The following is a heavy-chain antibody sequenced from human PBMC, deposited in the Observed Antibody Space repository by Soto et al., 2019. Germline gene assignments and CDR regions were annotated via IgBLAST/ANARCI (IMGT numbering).Heavy chain of an antibody. Sequence: QVQLMQSGAEEKKPGASVKVSCKASGYTFTTYAMHWVRQAPGQRLEWMGWINAGNGNTKYSQKFQGRVTITRDTSASTAYMELSSLRSEDTAVYYCAREAIVLVPADNYYYCYGMDVWGQGTTVTVSS. D-gene: IGHD2-2*01. CDR2: INAGNGNT. J-gene: IGHJ6*02. CDR3: AREAIVLVPADNYYYCYGMDV. V-gene: IGHV1-3*05. CDR1: GYTFTTYA.